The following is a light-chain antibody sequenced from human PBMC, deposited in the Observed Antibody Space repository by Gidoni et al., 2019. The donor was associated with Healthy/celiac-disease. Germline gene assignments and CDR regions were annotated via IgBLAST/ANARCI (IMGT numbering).Light chain of an antibody. CDR3: QQYNNWPRGT. CDR1: QSISSY. V-gene: IGKV3-15*01. Sequence: EVVMTQSPATLSVSPGERATLSCRASQSISSYLAWYQQKPGQAPRLLIYGASTRATGIPARFSGSGSGTECTLTISSLQSEDFAVYYCQQYNNWPRGTFGQXTKVEIK. J-gene: IGKJ1*01. CDR2: GAS.